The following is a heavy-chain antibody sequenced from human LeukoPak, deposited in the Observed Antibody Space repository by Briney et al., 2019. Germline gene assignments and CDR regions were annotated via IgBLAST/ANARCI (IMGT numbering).Heavy chain of an antibody. D-gene: IGHD6-13*01. CDR1: GFTFSSYG. V-gene: IGHV3-30*18. CDR3: AKEYSSSLWEKYYFDY. Sequence: PGGSLRLSCAASGFTFSSYGMHWVRQAPGKGLEWAAVISYDGSNKYYADSVKGRFTISRDNSKNTLYLQMNSLRAEDTAVYYCAKEYSSSLWEKYYFDYWGQGTLVTVSS. J-gene: IGHJ4*02. CDR2: ISYDGSNK.